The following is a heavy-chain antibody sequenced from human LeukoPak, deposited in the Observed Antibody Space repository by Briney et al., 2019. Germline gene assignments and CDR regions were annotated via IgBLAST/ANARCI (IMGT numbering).Heavy chain of an antibody. CDR1: GGSISSYY. D-gene: IGHD4-17*01. J-gene: IGHJ4*02. CDR2: IYYSGST. CDR3: ARAHSVTHAVDY. Sequence: SETLSLTCTVSGGSISSYYWSWIRQPPGKGLEWIGYIYYSGSTNYNPSLKSRVTISVDTSKNQFSLKLSSVTAADTAVHYCARAHSVTHAVDYWGQGTLVTVSS. V-gene: IGHV4-59*01.